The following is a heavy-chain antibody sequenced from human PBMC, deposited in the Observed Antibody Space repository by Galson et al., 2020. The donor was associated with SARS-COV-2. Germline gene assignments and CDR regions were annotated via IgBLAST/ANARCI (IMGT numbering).Heavy chain of an antibody. CDR1: GGSISSGGYY. CDR3: ARDQSVYCSSTSCLAYNYGMDV. V-gene: IGHV4-31*03. D-gene: IGHD2-2*01. J-gene: IGHJ6*02. CDR2: IYYSGST. Sequence: ETSETLSLTCTVSGGSISSGGYYWSWIRQHPGKGLEWIGYIYYSGSTYYNPSLKSRVTISVDTSKNQFSLKLSSVTAADTAVYYCARDQSVYCSSTSCLAYNYGMDVWGQGTTVTVSS.